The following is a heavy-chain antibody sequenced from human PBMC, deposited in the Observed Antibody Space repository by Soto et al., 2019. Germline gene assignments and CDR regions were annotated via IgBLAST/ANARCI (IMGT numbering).Heavy chain of an antibody. CDR3: ARDGGRHSGGMDY. J-gene: IGHJ4*02. CDR2: IIPIFGTA. V-gene: IGHV1-69*01. Sequence: QVQLVQSGAEVKKPGSSVKVSCKASGGTFSSYSINWVRQAPGQGLEWMGEIIPIFGTANYAQKFQGRVTITADESTRTAYMGLSSLRSEDTAVYYCARDGGRHSGGMDYWGQGTLVTVSS. D-gene: IGHD1-26*01. CDR1: GGTFSSYS.